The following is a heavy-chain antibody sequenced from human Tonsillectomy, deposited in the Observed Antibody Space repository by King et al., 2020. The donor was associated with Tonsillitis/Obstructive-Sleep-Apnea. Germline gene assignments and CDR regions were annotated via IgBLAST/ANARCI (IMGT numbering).Heavy chain of an antibody. CDR1: GVTVRSDY. CDR3: VRVTYSTSWATPNDY. Sequence: VQLVESGGGLIQPGGSLRLSCAASGVTVRSDYMSWVRQAPGKGVEVFSFIYHDAYTDYADSVKGRFTISRDNSKNSVYLQMNSLRAEDTAVYYCVRVTYSTSWATPNDYWGQGTLVTVSS. D-gene: IGHD6-13*01. V-gene: IGHV3-53*01. J-gene: IGHJ4*02. CDR2: IYHDAYT.